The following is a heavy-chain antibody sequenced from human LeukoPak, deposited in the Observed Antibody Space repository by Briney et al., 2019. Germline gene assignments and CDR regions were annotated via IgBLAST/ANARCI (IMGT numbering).Heavy chain of an antibody. D-gene: IGHD3-10*01. J-gene: IGHJ6*02. CDR3: AKEGGLWFGELPKPNYYYYGMDV. CDR2: ISYDGSNK. Sequence: GGSLRLSCAASGFTFSSYGMHWVRQAPGKGLEWVAVISYDGSNKYYADSVKGRFTISRDNSKHTLYLQMNTLRAEDTAVYYCAKEGGLWFGELPKPNYYYYGMDVWGQGTTVTVSS. V-gene: IGHV3-30*18. CDR1: GFTFSSYG.